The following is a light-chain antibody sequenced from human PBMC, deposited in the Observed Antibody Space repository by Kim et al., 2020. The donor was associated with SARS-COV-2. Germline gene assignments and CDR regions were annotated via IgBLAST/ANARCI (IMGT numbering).Light chain of an antibody. CDR1: NIGNKS. CDR3: QVWDSSSDHPWV. J-gene: IGLJ3*02. V-gene: IGLV3-21*04. CDR2: YDS. Sequence: SYELTQPPSVSVAPGKTARITCGGNNIGNKSVHWYQQKPGQAPVLVIYYDSDRPSGIPERFSGSNSGNTATLTISRVEAGDEADYYCQVWDSSSDHPWVF.